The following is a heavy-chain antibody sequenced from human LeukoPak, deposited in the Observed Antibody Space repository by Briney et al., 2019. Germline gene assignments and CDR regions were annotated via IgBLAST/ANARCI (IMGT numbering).Heavy chain of an antibody. J-gene: IGHJ4*02. CDR3: ARDGRVRGVITHFDY. CDR1: RFTFSSYA. Sequence: GGSLRLSCAASRFTFSSYAMHWVRQAPGKGLEWVAVISYDGSNKYYADSVKGRFTISRDNSKNTLYLQMNSLRAEDTAVYYCARDGRVRGVITHFDYWGQGTLVTVSS. D-gene: IGHD3-10*01. CDR2: ISYDGSNK. V-gene: IGHV3-30-3*01.